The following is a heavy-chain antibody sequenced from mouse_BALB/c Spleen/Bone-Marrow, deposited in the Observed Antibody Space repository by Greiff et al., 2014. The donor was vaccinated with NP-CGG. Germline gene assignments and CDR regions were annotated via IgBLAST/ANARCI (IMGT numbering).Heavy chain of an antibody. D-gene: IGHD1-2*01. V-gene: IGHV8-12*01. CDR1: GFSLRTSDMG. CDR3: ARRITATFYGLDY. CDR2: IYWDDDK. Sequence: VKLVESGPGIVQSSQTLSLTCSFSGFSLRTSDMGVSWIRQPSGKGLEWLAHIYWDDDKRYNSSLKSRLTISKDTSRNQVFLEITNVDIADTATYYCARRITATFYGLDYWGQGTSVTVSS. J-gene: IGHJ4*01.